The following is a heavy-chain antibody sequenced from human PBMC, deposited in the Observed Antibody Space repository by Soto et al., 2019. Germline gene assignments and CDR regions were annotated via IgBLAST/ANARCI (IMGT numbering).Heavy chain of an antibody. CDR3: TSSQWELLVLA. Sequence: EVQLVESGGGLVKPGGSLRLSCAASGFTFISYSMNWVRQAPGKGLEWVSSISSSSSYIYYADSVKGRFTIARDNAKNSLYLQMNSLRAEDTAVYYFTSSQWELLVLAWGQGTLVTVSS. CDR2: ISSSSSYI. D-gene: IGHD1-26*01. J-gene: IGHJ5*02. CDR1: GFTFISYS. V-gene: IGHV3-21*01.